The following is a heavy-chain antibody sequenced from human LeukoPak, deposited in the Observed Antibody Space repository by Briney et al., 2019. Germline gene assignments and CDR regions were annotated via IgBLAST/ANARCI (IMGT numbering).Heavy chain of an antibody. V-gene: IGHV3-7*03. CDR2: IKGDGSEK. J-gene: IGHJ4*02. CDR1: EFTFSSYS. Sequence: GGFLRLSCAASEFTFSSYSMNWVRQAPGKGLEWVANIKGDGSEKYYVDSVKGRFTISRDNAKNSLDLQMNSLRAEDTAVYYCARRYFDYWGQGTLVTVSS. CDR3: ARRYFDY.